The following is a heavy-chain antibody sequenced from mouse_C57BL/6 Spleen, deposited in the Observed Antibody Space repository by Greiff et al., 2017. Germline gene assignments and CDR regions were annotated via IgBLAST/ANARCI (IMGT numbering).Heavy chain of an antibody. CDR2: IYPRSGNT. CDR3: ARSETAQATGDY. V-gene: IGHV1-81*01. J-gene: IGHJ2*01. CDR1: GYTFTSYG. Sequence: VHLVESGAELARPGASVKLSCKASGYTFTSYGISWVKQRTGQGLEWIGEIYPRSGNTYYNEKFKGKATLTADKSSSTAYMELRSLTSEDSAVYFCARSETAQATGDYWGQGTTLTVSS. D-gene: IGHD3-2*02.